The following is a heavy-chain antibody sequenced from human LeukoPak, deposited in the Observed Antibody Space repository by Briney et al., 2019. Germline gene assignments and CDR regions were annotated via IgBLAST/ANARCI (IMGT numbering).Heavy chain of an antibody. CDR3: ARAGTNWNDVGEFDY. CDR1: GFTFSSYW. Sequence: PGGSLRLSCAASGFTFSSYWMNWVRQAPGKGLEGVANIKQDGSEKYYVDSVKGRFTISRDNAKNSLYLQMNSLRAEDTAVYYCARAGTNWNDVGEFDYWGQGTLVTVSS. D-gene: IGHD1-1*01. J-gene: IGHJ4*02. V-gene: IGHV3-7*01. CDR2: IKQDGSEK.